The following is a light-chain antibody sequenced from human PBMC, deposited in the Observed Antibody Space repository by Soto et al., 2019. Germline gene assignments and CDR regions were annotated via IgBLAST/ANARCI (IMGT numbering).Light chain of an antibody. Sequence: QTVVTQEPSFSVSPGGTVTLTCGLNSGSVSTTYYPSWYQQTPGQAPRTLIYSTNTRSSGVSDRFSGSILGNKAALTITGAQADDEAHYYCVLYMGSGIWVFGGGTQLTVL. V-gene: IGLV8-61*01. CDR3: VLYMGSGIWV. CDR1: SGSVSTTYY. CDR2: STN. J-gene: IGLJ7*01.